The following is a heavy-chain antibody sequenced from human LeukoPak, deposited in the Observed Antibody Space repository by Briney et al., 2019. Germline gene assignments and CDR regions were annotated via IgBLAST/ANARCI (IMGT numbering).Heavy chain of an antibody. CDR3: ARDPGAITMVRGVGYYYYGMDV. D-gene: IGHD3-10*01. CDR2: MSGTSGNT. J-gene: IGHJ6*04. V-gene: IGHV3-23*01. CDR1: GFTFSNYA. Sequence: GGSLRLSCAASGFTFSNYAMTWVRQAPGKGLEWVSGMSGTSGNTYYADSVKGRFTISRDNSKNTLYLQMNSLRAEDTAVYYCARDPGAITMVRGVGYYYYGMDVWGKGTTVTVSS.